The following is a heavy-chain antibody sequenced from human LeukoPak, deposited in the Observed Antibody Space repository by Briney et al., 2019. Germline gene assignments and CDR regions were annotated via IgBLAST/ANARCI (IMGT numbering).Heavy chain of an antibody. CDR2: IYYSGKT. Sequence: PSETLSLTCTVSGGSMRSYYWSWVRQSPGKGLEWIGYIYYSGKTKYHPSLESRVTISVDTSKNQFSLNRSSVTAPDTAVYYCARGGEASISAARFDPWGQGILVTVSS. CDR3: ARGGEASISAARFDP. D-gene: IGHD6-13*01. V-gene: IGHV4-59*01. CDR1: GGSMRSYY. J-gene: IGHJ5*02.